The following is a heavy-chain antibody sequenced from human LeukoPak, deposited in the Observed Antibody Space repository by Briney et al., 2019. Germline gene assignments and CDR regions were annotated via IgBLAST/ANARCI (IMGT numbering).Heavy chain of an antibody. CDR1: GYTFTSYG. V-gene: IGHV1-18*01. CDR2: ISAYNGNT. CDR3: ASRIPYYYDSSGSRPPDAFDI. J-gene: IGHJ3*02. D-gene: IGHD3-22*01. Sequence: ASVKVSCKASGYTFTSYGISWVRQAPGQGLEWMGWISAYNGNTNYAQKLQGRVTMTTDTSTSTAYMELRSLRSDDTAVYYCASRIPYYYDSSGSRPPDAFDIWGQGTMVTVSS.